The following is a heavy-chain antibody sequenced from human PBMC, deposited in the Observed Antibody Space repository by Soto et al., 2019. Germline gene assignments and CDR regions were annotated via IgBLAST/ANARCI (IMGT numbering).Heavy chain of an antibody. J-gene: IGHJ4*02. CDR1: EFTFSTYS. D-gene: IGHD1-26*01. CDR3: AKEGGLSGSYYISSSYYFDY. Sequence: GGSLRLSCAASEFTFSTYSMAWVRQAPGKGLEWVSCVSTSDTYIYYADSVKGRFTISRDNAKKSLYLQMNSLRAEDTAVYYCAKEGGLSGSYYISSSYYFDYWGQGTLVTVSS. V-gene: IGHV3-21*01. CDR2: VSTSDTYI.